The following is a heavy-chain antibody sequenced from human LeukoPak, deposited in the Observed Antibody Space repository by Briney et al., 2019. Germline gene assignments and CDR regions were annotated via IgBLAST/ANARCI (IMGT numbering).Heavy chain of an antibody. CDR1: GYTFTGYY. V-gene: IGHV1-2*02. Sequence: ASVKVSCKASGYTFTGYYIHWVRQAPGQGLEWMGWINPNSGGTDYAQKFQGRVTMTRYTSIPTAYMELSRLRSDDTAVYFFPPSHCLRYFDWLYYFDYWGQGTLVTVSS. D-gene: IGHD3-9*01. CDR3: PPSHCLRYFDWLYYFDY. CDR2: INPNSGGT. J-gene: IGHJ4*02.